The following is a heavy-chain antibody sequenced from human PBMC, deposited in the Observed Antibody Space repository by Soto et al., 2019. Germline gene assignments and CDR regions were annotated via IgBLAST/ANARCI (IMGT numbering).Heavy chain of an antibody. V-gene: IGHV4-61*01. J-gene: IGHJ4*02. Sequence: QVQLQESGPGLVKPSETLSLTCTVSGGSVSSGSYYWSWIRQPPGKGLEWIGYIYYSGSTNYNPSLKSRVTISVDTSKNQFSLKLSSVTAADTAVYYCARETQSGLIDYWGQGTLVTVSS. CDR3: ARETQSGLIDY. D-gene: IGHD3-16*01. CDR2: IYYSGST. CDR1: GGSVSSGSYY.